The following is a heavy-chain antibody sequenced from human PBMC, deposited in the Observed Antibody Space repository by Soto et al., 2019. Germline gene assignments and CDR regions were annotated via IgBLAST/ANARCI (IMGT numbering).Heavy chain of an antibody. CDR2: IIPIFGTA. J-gene: IGHJ6*02. V-gene: IGHV1-69*13. CDR1: GGTFRSYV. CDR3: ARSGNIVVVPAPRLTPMDV. Sequence: GASVPVACPAAGGTFRSYVIGWVRQAPGQGLEWMGGIIPIFGTANYAQKFQGRVTITADESTSTAYMELSSLRSEDTAVYYCARSGNIVVVPAPRLTPMDVWGQGTTVTRLL. D-gene: IGHD2-2*01.